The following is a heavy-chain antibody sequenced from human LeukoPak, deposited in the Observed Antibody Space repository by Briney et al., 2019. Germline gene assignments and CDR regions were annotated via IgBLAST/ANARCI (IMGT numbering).Heavy chain of an antibody. CDR2: FDPEDGET. V-gene: IGHV1-24*01. J-gene: IGHJ4*02. Sequence: ASVKVSCKVSGYTLTELSMHWVRQAPGKGLEWMGGFDPEDGETIYAQKFQGRVTMTEDTPTDTAYMELSSLRSEDTAVYYCATLKFCSSTSCYGNYFDYWGQGTLVTVSS. D-gene: IGHD2-2*01. CDR3: ATLKFCSSTSCYGNYFDY. CDR1: GYTLTELS.